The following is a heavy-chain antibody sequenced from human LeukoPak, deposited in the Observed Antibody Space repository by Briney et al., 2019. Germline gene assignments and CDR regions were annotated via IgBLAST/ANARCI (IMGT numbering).Heavy chain of an antibody. V-gene: IGHV4-38-2*02. J-gene: IGHJ4*02. CDR3: ARAETYSSGWYDAFFDY. CDR2: IYHSGNS. CDR1: DYSISSGYY. Sequence: SETLSLTCTVSDYSISSGYYWGWIRQPPGKGLEWIRSIYHSGNSYYNPSLKSRATISVDTSKNHFSLRLRSVTAADTAIYYCARAETYSSGWYDAFFDYWGQGTLVTVSS. D-gene: IGHD6-19*01.